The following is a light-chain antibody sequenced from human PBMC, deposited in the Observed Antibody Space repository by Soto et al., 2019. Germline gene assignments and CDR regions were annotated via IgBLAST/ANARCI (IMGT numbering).Light chain of an antibody. CDR2: ENN. CDR3: QSYDISIHVV. CDR1: SGSIASNY. J-gene: IGLJ2*01. Sequence: NFMLTQPHSVSESPEKTVTISCTRSSGSIASNYVQWYQQRPGSAPTTVIYENNQRPSGVPDRFSGSIDSSSNSASLTISGLKTEDEGDYYCQSYDISIHVVFGGGTKLTVL. V-gene: IGLV6-57*03.